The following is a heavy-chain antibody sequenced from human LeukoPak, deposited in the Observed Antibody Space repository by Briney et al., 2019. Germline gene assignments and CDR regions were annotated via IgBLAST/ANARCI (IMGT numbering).Heavy chain of an antibody. Sequence: GGSLRLSCVASGFTFDDYAMHWVRQAPGKGLEWLSGITWNKDNIRYAGSVTGRFTISRDNSKNTLYLQMNSLRAEDTAVYYCARAPHDDFWSGYSATYYYYYYYMDVWGKGTTVTVSS. CDR3: ARAPHDDFWSGYSATYYYYYYYMDV. J-gene: IGHJ6*03. CDR2: ITWNKDNI. CDR1: GFTFDDYA. V-gene: IGHV3-9*01. D-gene: IGHD3-3*01.